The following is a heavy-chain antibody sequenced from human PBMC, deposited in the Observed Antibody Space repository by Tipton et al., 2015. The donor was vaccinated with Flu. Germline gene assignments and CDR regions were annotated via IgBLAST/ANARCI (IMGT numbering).Heavy chain of an antibody. D-gene: IGHD3-16*01. V-gene: IGHV1-8*01. CDR3: ARDLISGWANKGNFDY. CDR2: MNPNSGNT. Sequence: QVQLVQSGAEVKKPGASVKGSCKASGYTFTSYDINWVRQATGQGLEWMGWMNPNSGNTGYAQKFQGRVTMTRNTSISTAYMELSSLRSEDTAVYYCARDLISGWANKGNFDYWGQGTLVTVSS. CDR1: GYTFTSYD. J-gene: IGHJ4*02.